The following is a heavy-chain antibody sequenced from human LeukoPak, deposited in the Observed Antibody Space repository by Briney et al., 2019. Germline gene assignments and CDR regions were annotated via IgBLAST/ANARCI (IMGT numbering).Heavy chain of an antibody. V-gene: IGHV4-34*01. D-gene: IGHD4/OR15-4a*01. CDR3: ARDGDMVPHDAFDI. CDR2: INHSGST. J-gene: IGHJ3*02. Sequence: PSETLSLTCAVYGGSFSGYYWSWIRQPPGKGLEWIGEINHSGSTNYNPSLKSRVTISVDTSKNQFSLKLSSVTAADTAVYYCARDGDMVPHDAFDIWGQGTMVTVSS. CDR1: GGSFSGYY.